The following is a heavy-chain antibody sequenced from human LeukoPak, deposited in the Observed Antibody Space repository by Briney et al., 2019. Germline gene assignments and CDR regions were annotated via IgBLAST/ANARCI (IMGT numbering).Heavy chain of an antibody. CDR1: GFTFSSYG. J-gene: IGHJ6*04. CDR3: ARDYSSGWEVGYYYYGMDV. D-gene: IGHD6-19*01. Sequence: GGSLRLSCAASGFTFSSYGMHWVRQAPGKGLEWVAVISYDGSNKYYADSVKGRFTISRDNSKNTLYLHMNSLRAEDTAVYYCARDYSSGWEVGYYYYGMDVWGKGTTVTVSS. CDR2: ISYDGSNK. V-gene: IGHV3-30*03.